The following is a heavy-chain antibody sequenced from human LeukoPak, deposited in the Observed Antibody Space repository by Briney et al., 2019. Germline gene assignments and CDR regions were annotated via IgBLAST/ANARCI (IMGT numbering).Heavy chain of an antibody. Sequence: GESLKISCQGSGYTFTNYWIGWVRPMPGKGLEWMGIIYPGDSDTKYNTSFQGQVTISADKSITTAYLQWSSLKASDSAIYYCARLIGGPARPGFDYWGQGTLVTVSS. CDR3: ARLIGGPARPGFDY. CDR2: IYPGDSDT. D-gene: IGHD6-6*01. J-gene: IGHJ4*02. V-gene: IGHV5-51*01. CDR1: GYTFTNYW.